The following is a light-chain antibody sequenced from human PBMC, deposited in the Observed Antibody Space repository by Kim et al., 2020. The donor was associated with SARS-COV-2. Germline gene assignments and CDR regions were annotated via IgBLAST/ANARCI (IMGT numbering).Light chain of an antibody. CDR3: QSYDNTLSGWV. J-gene: IGLJ3*02. Sequence: QGATISCTGSSSNIGAGFAVPCYQQLPGTAPRLMISVNSNRPSGFPDRFSGSKSGTSASLAITGLQAEDEADYYCQSYDNTLSGWVFGGGTQLTVL. CDR1: SSNIGAGFA. V-gene: IGLV1-40*01. CDR2: VNS.